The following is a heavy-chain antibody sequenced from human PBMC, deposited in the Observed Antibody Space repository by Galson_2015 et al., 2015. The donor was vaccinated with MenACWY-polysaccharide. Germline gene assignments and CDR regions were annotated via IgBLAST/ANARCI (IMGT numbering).Heavy chain of an antibody. D-gene: IGHD1-14*01. Sequence: SLRLSCAVSGFTFSTYAMNWVRQAPGKGLEWVSTISSSGGNTYYADSVEGRFTISGDNSKNTLYLQMNSLRAEDTAVYYCARQTARRYSAALDIRGQGTMVTVSS. CDR1: GFTFSTYA. V-gene: IGHV3-23*01. CDR3: ARQTARRYSAALDI. CDR2: ISSSGGNT. J-gene: IGHJ3*02.